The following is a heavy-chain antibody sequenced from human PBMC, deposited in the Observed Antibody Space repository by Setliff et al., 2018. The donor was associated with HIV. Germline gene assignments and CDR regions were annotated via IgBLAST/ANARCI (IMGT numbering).Heavy chain of an antibody. Sequence: PGGSLRLSCTASGFTFSRHAMTWVRQAPGKGLEWVSAISGSGDSTFYADSVQGRFTISRDNSKNTLYLQMNSLRAEDTALYYCAKDWYSSSWYLFDYWGQGTLVTVSS. CDR3: AKDWYSSSWYLFDY. J-gene: IGHJ4*02. CDR1: GFTFSRHA. D-gene: IGHD6-13*01. V-gene: IGHV3-23*01. CDR2: ISGSGDST.